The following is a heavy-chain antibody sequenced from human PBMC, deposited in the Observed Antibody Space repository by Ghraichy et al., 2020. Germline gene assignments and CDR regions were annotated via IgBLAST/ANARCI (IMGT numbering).Heavy chain of an antibody. D-gene: IGHD6-6*01. CDR3: ARDRFEYTSSRYYHYYMEV. Sequence: GGSLRLSCAASGFTFSSFAMHWVRQAPGKGLEWVATISYDGSDQFYADSVKGRFTISRDSSEKTLDLQMNSLRAEDTAVYYCARDRFEYTSSRYYHYYMEVWGKGTTVTVSS. V-gene: IGHV3-30*04. J-gene: IGHJ6*03. CDR1: GFTFSSFA. CDR2: ISYDGSDQ.